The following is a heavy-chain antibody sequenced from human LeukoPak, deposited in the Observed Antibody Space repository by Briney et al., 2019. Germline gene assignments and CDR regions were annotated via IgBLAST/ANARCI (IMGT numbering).Heavy chain of an antibody. J-gene: IGHJ5*02. D-gene: IGHD6-13*01. CDR1: GGSFSGYY. Sequence: SETLSLTCAVYGGSFSGYYWSWIRQPPGKGLEWIGEINHSGSTNYNPSLKSRVTISVDTSKNQFSLKLSSVTAADTAVYYCARPKAGIAAAGTNWFDPWGQGTLVTVSS. V-gene: IGHV4-34*01. CDR2: INHSGST. CDR3: ARPKAGIAAAGTNWFDP.